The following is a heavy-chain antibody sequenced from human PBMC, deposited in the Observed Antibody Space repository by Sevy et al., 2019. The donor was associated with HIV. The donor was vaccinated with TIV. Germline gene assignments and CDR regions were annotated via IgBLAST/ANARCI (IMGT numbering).Heavy chain of an antibody. Sequence: ASVKVSCKASGYTFTSYDINWVRQATGQGLEWMGWMNPNSGNTGYAQKFQGRVTMTRNTSISTAYMELSSLRSEDTAVYYRARGPADFWSGYYTFYYYYYGMDVWGQGTTVTVSS. CDR3: ARGPADFWSGYYTFYYYYYGMDV. CDR2: MNPNSGNT. V-gene: IGHV1-8*01. J-gene: IGHJ6*02. CDR1: GYTFTSYD. D-gene: IGHD3-3*01.